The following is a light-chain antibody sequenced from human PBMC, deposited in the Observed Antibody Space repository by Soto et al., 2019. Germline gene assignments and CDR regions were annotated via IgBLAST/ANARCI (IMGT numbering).Light chain of an antibody. V-gene: IGKV3-15*01. CDR1: QSVSSN. CDR2: GAS. Sequence: EIVMTQSPATLSVSPGERATLSCRASQSVSSNLAWYQQKPGQAPRLLIYGASTRATCIPARFSGSVSGTEFTLTISSLQSEDFAVYYCQQYNNWPLFGGGTKVEIK. CDR3: QQYNNWPL. J-gene: IGKJ4*01.